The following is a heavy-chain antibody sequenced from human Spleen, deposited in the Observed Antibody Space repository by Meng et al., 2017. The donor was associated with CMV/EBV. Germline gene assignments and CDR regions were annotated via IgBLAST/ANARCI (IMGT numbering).Heavy chain of an antibody. D-gene: IGHD3-22*01. CDR3: ARPGQDDSSGYYE. Sequence: KVSCKGSGYSFTSYWIGWVRQMPGKGLEWMGIIYPGDSDTRYSPSFQGQVTISADKSISTAYLQWSSLKDSDTAMYYCARPGQDDSSGYYEWSQGTLVTVSS. J-gene: IGHJ4*02. CDR1: GYSFTSYW. CDR2: IYPGDSDT. V-gene: IGHV5-51*01.